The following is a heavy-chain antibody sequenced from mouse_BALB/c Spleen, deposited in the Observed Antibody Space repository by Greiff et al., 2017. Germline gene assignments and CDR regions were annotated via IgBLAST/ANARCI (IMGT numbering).Heavy chain of an antibody. CDR1: GFTFSSYA. CDR3: ARGDYYGSRFDY. V-gene: IGHV5-6-5*01. CDR2: ISSGGST. D-gene: IGHD1-1*01. J-gene: IGHJ2*01. Sequence: VQLKESGGGLVKPGGSLKLSCAASGFTFSSYAMSWVRQTPEKRLEWVASISSGGSTYYPDSVKGRFTISRDNARNILYLQMSSLRSEDTAMYYCARGDYYGSRFDYWGQGTTLTVSS.